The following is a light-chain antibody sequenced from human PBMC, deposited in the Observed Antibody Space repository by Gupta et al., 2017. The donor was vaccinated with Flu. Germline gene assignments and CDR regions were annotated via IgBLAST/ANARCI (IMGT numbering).Light chain of an antibody. CDR2: AAS. CDR3: LQSYSSSRKT. CDR1: QSISSY. J-gene: IGKJ4*01. Sequence: SSLSASVGDRVIITCRASQSISSYLHWYQQKPGKAPKLLIYAASSLQSGVPSRFSGSGSGTDFTLTISSLQPEDFATYFCLQSYSSSRKTFGGGTRVEIK. V-gene: IGKV1-39*01.